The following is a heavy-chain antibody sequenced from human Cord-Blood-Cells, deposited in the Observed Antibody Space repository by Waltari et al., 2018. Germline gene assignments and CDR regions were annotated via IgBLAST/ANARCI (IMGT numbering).Heavy chain of an antibody. CDR2: INPNSGGT. Sequence: QVQLVQSGAEVKKPGASVKVSCKAAGYTFTGYYMHWVRQAPGQGLEWMGWINPNSGGTNYAQKFQGWVTTTRDTSISTAYMELSRLRSDDTAVYYCARDSIVGANWFDPWGQGTLVTVSS. J-gene: IGHJ5*02. V-gene: IGHV1-2*04. D-gene: IGHD1-26*01. CDR1: GYTFTGYY. CDR3: ARDSIVGANWFDP.